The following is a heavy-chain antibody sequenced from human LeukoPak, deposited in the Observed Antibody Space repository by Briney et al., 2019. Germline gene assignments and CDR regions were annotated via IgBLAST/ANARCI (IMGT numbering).Heavy chain of an antibody. D-gene: IGHD3-3*01. CDR3: ARGSNYDFWSGYYIARNTSYYFDY. J-gene: IGHJ4*02. Sequence: SETLSLTCAAYGGSFSGYYWSWIRQPPGKGLEWIGEINHSGSTNYIPSLKSRVTISVDTSKNQFSLKLSSVTAADTAVYYCARGSNYDFWSGYYIARNTSYYFDYWGQGTLVTVSS. CDR2: INHSGST. V-gene: IGHV4-34*01. CDR1: GGSFSGYY.